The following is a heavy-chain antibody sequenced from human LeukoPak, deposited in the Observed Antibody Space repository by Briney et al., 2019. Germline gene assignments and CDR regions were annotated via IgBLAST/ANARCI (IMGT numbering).Heavy chain of an antibody. J-gene: IGHJ4*02. V-gene: IGHV3-7*01. CDR1: GFTFSSYW. CDR2: IKQDGSEK. D-gene: IGHD3-22*01. CDR3: ARLHYDSSGYYTGLFGY. Sequence: GGSLRLSCAASGFTFSSYWMSWVRQAPGKGLEWVANIKQDGSEKYYVDSVKGRFTISRDNAKNSLYLQMNSLRAEDTAVYYCARLHYDSSGYYTGLFGYWGQGTLVTVSS.